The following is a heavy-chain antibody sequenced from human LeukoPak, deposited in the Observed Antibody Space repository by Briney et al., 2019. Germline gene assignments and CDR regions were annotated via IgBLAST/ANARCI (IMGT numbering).Heavy chain of an antibody. D-gene: IGHD2/OR15-2a*01. CDR2: ISTSSSYI. V-gene: IGHV3-21*04. CDR1: GFTFSRNS. Sequence: PGGSLRLSCAASGFTFSRNSMNWVRQAPGKGLEWVSSISTSSSYINYADSVKGRFTVSRDNSKNTLYLQMNSLRAEDTAIYYCAKDALLLSTNDAFDIWGQGTMVTVSS. J-gene: IGHJ3*02. CDR3: AKDALLLSTNDAFDI.